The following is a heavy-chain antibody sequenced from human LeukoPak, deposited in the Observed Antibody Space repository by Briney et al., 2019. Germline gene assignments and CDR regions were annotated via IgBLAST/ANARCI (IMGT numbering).Heavy chain of an antibody. V-gene: IGHV3-74*01. CDR2: INTDGSST. CDR3: ARRAGDYSHPYDY. J-gene: IGHJ4*02. Sequence: TGGSLRLSCAGSGFTFSTYWMHWVRQVPGKGLLWVSRINTDGSSTTYAGSVKGRFTISRDSSKNTLYLQMNSLRAEDTAVYYCARRAGDYSHPYDYWGQGTLVTVSS. CDR1: GFTFSTYW. D-gene: IGHD3-22*01.